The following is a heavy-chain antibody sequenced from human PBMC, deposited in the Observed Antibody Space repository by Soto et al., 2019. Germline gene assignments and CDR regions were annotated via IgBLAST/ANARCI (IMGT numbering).Heavy chain of an antibody. V-gene: IGHV3-30*19. J-gene: IGHJ4*02. CDR3: ARWGTTGGFDL. Sequence: QVQLMESGGGVVQPGTSLRLSCAASGFRFKSFVMHWVRQAPGKGLEWVAFTSYDGNNKDYGDSVKGRFTVSRDNSQNTLHLQMDFLRPEDTALYYCARWGTTGGFDLWGQGTLVSVSS. CDR2: TSYDGNNK. D-gene: IGHD3-16*01. CDR1: GFRFKSFV.